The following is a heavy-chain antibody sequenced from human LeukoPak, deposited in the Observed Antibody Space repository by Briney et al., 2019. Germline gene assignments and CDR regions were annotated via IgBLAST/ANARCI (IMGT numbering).Heavy chain of an antibody. J-gene: IGHJ3*02. Sequence: GGSLRLSCAASGFTFSSYAMSWVRQAPGKGLEWVSAISGSGGSTYYADSVKGRFTISRDNSKNTLYLQMNSLRAEDTAVYYCARGHLNPWIQLWKRNAFDIWGQGTMVTVSS. CDR2: ISGSGGST. D-gene: IGHD5-18*01. CDR1: GFTFSSYA. V-gene: IGHV3-23*01. CDR3: ARGHLNPWIQLWKRNAFDI.